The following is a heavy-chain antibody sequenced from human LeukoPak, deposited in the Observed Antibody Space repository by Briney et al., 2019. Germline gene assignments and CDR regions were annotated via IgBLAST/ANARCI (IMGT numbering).Heavy chain of an antibody. J-gene: IGHJ4*02. CDR3: ARDRRRGYSYGTIFDY. D-gene: IGHD5-18*01. CDR1: GLSLRSCA. CDR2: ISYDGSNK. Sequence: GGPLRLSFTAAGLSLRSCAMHWVREAPGKGLERVAVISYDGSNKYYADSVKGRFTISRGNSKNTLYLQMNSLRAEDTAVYYCARDRRRGYSYGTIFDYWGQGTLVTVSS. V-gene: IGHV3-30-3*01.